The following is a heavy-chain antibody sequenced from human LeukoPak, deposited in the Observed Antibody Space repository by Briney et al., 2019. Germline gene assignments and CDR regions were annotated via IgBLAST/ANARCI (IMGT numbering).Heavy chain of an antibody. V-gene: IGHV3-20*04. CDR3: AKVSRFFGGHFDY. D-gene: IGHD3-16*01. Sequence: GGSLRLSCAASGFTFDDYGMSWVRQAPGKGLEWVSGINWNGVSTAYADSVKGRFTISRDNAKNSLYLQMNSLRAEDTAIYYCAKVSRFFGGHFDYWGQGTLVTVSS. J-gene: IGHJ4*02. CDR2: INWNGVST. CDR1: GFTFDDYG.